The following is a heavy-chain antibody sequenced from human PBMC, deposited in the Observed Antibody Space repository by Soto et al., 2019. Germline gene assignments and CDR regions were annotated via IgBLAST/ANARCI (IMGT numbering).Heavy chain of an antibody. V-gene: IGHV4-31*03. CDR2: IYYSGST. CDR3: ARAPPYYDFWSGYPGLFDY. CDR1: GGSISSGGYY. Sequence: SETLSLTCTVSGGSISSGGYYWSWIRQHPGKGLEWIGYIYYSGSTYYNPSLKSRVTISVDTSKNQFSLKLSSVTAADTAVYYCARAPPYYDFWSGYPGLFDYWCQGTLVTVSS. J-gene: IGHJ4*02. D-gene: IGHD3-3*01.